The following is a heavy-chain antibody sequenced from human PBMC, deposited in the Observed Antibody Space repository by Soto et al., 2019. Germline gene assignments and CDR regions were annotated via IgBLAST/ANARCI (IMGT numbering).Heavy chain of an antibody. J-gene: IGHJ4*02. V-gene: IGHV1-3*01. CDR2: IIVSNGSP. D-gene: IGHD3-3*01. CDR1: GYTITSHT. CDR3: AREPEDGVPGDY. Sequence: QVQLVQSGAEVKEPGASVRVSCKASGYTITSHTLHWARQAPGQGLEWMGWIIVSNGSPRYAPQFQGRVTFGRDTSATTAYMELSSLTSEDTAVYYCAREPEDGVPGDYWGQGTLVVVSS.